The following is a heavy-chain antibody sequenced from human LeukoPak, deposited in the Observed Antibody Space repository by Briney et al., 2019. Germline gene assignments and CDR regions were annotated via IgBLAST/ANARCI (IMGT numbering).Heavy chain of an antibody. CDR3: ARDLTGTNWFDP. Sequence: ASVKVSCKASGGTFSSYAISWVRQAPGQGLEWMGGIIPILGTANYAQKFQGRVTITTDDSTSTAYMELSSLRSEDTAVYYCARDLTGTNWFDPWGQGTLVTVSS. J-gene: IGHJ5*02. CDR2: IIPILGTA. D-gene: IGHD1-7*01. CDR1: GGTFSSYA. V-gene: IGHV1-69*05.